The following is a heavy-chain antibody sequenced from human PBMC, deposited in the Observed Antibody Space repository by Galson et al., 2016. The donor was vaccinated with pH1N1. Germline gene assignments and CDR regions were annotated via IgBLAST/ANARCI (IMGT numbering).Heavy chain of an antibody. V-gene: IGHV3-23*01. CDR1: GFTFSSYS. J-gene: IGHJ4*02. CDR3: VRERDLGTEVPDDFDY. CDR2: ISGGGGHR. Sequence: LRLSCAASGFTFSSYSMAWIRQAPGKGLEWVSVISGGGGHRFYADSVKGRFTISRDNSKNTLFLQMNSLRAEDTAVYYCVRERDLGTEVPDDFDYWGQGTLVTVSS. D-gene: IGHD2-2*01.